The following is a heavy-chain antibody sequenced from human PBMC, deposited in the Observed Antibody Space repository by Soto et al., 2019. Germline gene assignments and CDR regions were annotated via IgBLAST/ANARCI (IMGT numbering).Heavy chain of an antibody. CDR3: AVGYDGASGYIGY. D-gene: IGHD5-12*01. J-gene: IGHJ4*02. CDR2: INSDGIFT. V-gene: IGHV3-74*01. CDR1: RFSLNNNW. Sequence: EVQLVESGGGLVQPGGSLRLSCAASRFSLNNNWMHWVRQAPGKGLVWVSRINSDGIFTNYADSVKGRFTISRDNAKNTWYLKMNSLRVEDTPVYYCAVGYDGASGYIGYWGQGTLVTFSS.